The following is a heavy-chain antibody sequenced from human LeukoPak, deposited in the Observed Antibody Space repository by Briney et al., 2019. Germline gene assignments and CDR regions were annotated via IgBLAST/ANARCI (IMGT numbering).Heavy chain of an antibody. V-gene: IGHV1-8*01. D-gene: IGHD1-14*01. CDR1: GYTFTSYD. J-gene: IGHJ6*02. CDR2: MNPNSGNT. CDR3: ASLPRYNRNPYYYYGMDV. Sequence: GASVKVSCKASGYTFTSYDINWVRQATGQGLEWMGWMNPNSGNTGYAQKFQGRVTMTRNTSISTAYMELSSLRSEDTAVYYCASLPRYNRNPYYYYGMDVWGQGTTVTVSS.